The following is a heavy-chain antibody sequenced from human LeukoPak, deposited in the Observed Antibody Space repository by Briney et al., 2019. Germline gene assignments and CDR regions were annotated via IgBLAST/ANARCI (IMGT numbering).Heavy chain of an antibody. V-gene: IGHV5-51*01. Sequence: GESLKISCKGSGYSFTSYWIGWVRQMPGKGLEWMGIICPGDSDTRYSPSFQGQGTISADKSISTAYLQWSSLKASDTAMYYCARLIRTTRGYSYGYGGNWFDHWGQGTLVTVSS. CDR2: ICPGDSDT. CDR1: GYSFTSYW. D-gene: IGHD5-18*01. J-gene: IGHJ5*02. CDR3: ARLIRTTRGYSYGYGGNWFDH.